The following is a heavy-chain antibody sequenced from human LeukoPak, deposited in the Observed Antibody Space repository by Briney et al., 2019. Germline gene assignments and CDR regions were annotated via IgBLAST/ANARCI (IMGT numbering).Heavy chain of an antibody. Sequence: GGSLRLSCVASGFTFSSSAMSWVRQAPGKGLEWVSALTGDGGGTYYADSVRGRFTISRDNSKNTMYLQMNSLRAEDTALYYCAKEAVGYFDYWGQGDLVTVSS. J-gene: IGHJ4*02. CDR1: GFTFSSSA. D-gene: IGHD3-10*01. V-gene: IGHV3-23*01. CDR2: LTGDGGGT. CDR3: AKEAVGYFDY.